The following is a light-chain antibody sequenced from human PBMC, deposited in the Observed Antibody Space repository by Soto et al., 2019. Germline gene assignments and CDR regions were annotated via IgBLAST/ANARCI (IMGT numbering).Light chain of an antibody. Sequence: QSVLTQPPSVSGAPGQRVTISCTGSNSNIGAGFDVNWYQHLPGTAPKLLIYGDTIRPSGVPDRFSGSKSATSASLAIAGLLVEDEGDYYCQSYDSSRSGPVLFGGGTKLTVL. V-gene: IGLV1-40*01. J-gene: IGLJ2*01. CDR3: QSYDSSRSGPVL. CDR1: NSNIGAGFD. CDR2: GDT.